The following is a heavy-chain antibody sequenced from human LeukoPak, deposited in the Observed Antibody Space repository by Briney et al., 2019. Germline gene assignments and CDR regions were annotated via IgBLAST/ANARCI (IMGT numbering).Heavy chain of an antibody. D-gene: IGHD1-7*01. J-gene: IGHJ4*02. CDR2: ISGSGGST. CDR3: AKDGRFNWNYLCSAFDY. Sequence: GGSLRLSCAASGFTFSSYAMSWVRQAPGKGLEWVSAISGSGGSTYYADSVKGRFTISRDNSKNTLYLQMSSLRAEDTAVYYCAKDGRFNWNYLCSAFDYWGQGTLVTVSS. V-gene: IGHV3-23*01. CDR1: GFTFSSYA.